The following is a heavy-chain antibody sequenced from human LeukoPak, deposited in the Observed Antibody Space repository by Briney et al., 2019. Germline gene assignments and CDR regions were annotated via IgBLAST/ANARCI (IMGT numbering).Heavy chain of an antibody. J-gene: IGHJ6*03. D-gene: IGHD1-7*01. V-gene: IGHV3-48*03. CDR1: GFSIRSYE. Sequence: GGSLRLSCAASGFSIRSYEMNWARQAPGKGLEWVSYISSSGSTIYYADPVKGRFTISRDNAKNSLYLQMNSLRAEDTAVYYCARVELAPFYYYMDVWGKGTTVTVSS. CDR2: ISSSGSTI. CDR3: ARVELAPFYYYMDV.